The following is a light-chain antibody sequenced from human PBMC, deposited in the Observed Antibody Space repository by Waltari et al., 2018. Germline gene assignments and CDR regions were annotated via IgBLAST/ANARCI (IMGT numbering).Light chain of an antibody. J-gene: IGLJ1*01. CDR3: SSYTTSSAPGV. CDR1: ASDVGAYDF. V-gene: IGLV2-14*01. CDR2: EVS. Sequence: QSALTQPASVSGSPGQSITISCSGTASDVGAYDFVSWYQQPPGKAPHLIIYEVSKRPSGISNRFSAAKSGNTASLTISGLQAEDEADYYCSSYTTSSAPGVFGTGTRVTVL.